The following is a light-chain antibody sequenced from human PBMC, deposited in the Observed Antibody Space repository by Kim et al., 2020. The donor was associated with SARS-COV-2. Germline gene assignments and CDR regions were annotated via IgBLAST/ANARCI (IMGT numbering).Light chain of an antibody. J-gene: IGLJ2*01. Sequence: SYELTQPPSVSVSPGQTARITCGGDNFRSQSVHWYQQKPGQAPVLVIYEDSDRPSGIPERFSGSNSGNTTTLTISRVEAEDEADYYCQAGDSSSTYVVFGGGTQLTVL. V-gene: IGLV3-21*02. CDR3: QAGDSSSTYVV. CDR1: NFRSQS. CDR2: EDS.